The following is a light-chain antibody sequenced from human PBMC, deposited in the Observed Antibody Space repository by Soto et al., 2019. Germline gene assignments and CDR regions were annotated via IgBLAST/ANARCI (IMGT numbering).Light chain of an antibody. CDR3: QHYGSSLFT. CDR1: QSVSSKS. Sequence: EIVLTQSPGTLSLSPGERATLSCSASQSVSSKSLAWYQQKPGQPPRVLIYGTSIRATCIPERFSGGGSGTDFTLTITRLEPEDFAVYYCQHYGSSLFTFGPGTKVDFK. CDR2: GTS. V-gene: IGKV3-20*01. J-gene: IGKJ3*01.